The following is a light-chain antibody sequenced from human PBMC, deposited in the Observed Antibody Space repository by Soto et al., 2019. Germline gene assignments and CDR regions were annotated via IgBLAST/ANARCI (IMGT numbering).Light chain of an antibody. CDR3: QQRSSWPRMYT. J-gene: IGKJ2*01. Sequence: SVLTQSPATLSLSPGERATLSCRASQSDGNYIAWYQQKPGQPPRLLIYDVSNMATGVPARFSGSGSGTDFTLTIRSLEPEDFGVYHCQQRSSWPRMYTFGQGTKLEI. V-gene: IGKV3-11*01. CDR2: DVS. CDR1: QSDGNY.